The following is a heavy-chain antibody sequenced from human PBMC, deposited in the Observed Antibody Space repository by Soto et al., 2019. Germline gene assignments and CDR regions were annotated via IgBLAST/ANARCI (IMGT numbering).Heavy chain of an antibody. J-gene: IGHJ4*02. Sequence: QVQLVQSGAEVKKPGASVKVSCKASGYTFSSYGISWVRQAPGQGLERMGWISAYNGNTEYAQKVQGRVTMTTDTSTSTAYMELRSLRSDDTAVYYCVRDAGSSGWHWGFDYWGQGTLVTVFS. D-gene: IGHD6-19*01. CDR2: ISAYNGNT. CDR3: VRDAGSSGWHWGFDY. CDR1: GYTFSSYG. V-gene: IGHV1-18*01.